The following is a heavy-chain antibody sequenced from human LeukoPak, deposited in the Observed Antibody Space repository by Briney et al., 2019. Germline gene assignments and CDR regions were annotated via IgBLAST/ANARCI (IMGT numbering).Heavy chain of an antibody. Sequence: GGSLRLSCAASGFTFSTYGMHWVRQAPGKGLEWVAFIRSDGNNKYYADSVKGRFIISRDNSKNTLYLRMDSLRAEDTAVYYCAKDDFKYYYYYMDVWGKGTTVTVSS. CDR2: IRSDGNNK. CDR3: AKDDFKYYYYYMDV. J-gene: IGHJ6*03. V-gene: IGHV3-30*02. D-gene: IGHD2-21*02. CDR1: GFTFSTYG.